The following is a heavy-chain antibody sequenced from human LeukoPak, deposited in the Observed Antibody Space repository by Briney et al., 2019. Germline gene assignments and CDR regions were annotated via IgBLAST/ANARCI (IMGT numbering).Heavy chain of an antibody. CDR1: GGSFSGYF. CDR2: INHSGST. CDR3: ARGSIAAAGNNWFDP. J-gene: IGHJ5*02. D-gene: IGHD6-13*01. V-gene: IGHV4-34*01. Sequence: PSEPLSLTCAVYGGSFSGYFRSWIRQPPGKGLEWIGEINHSGSTNYNPSLKSRVSISVDTSKNQFSLKLSSVTAADTAVYYCARGSIAAAGNNWFDPWGQGTLVTVSS.